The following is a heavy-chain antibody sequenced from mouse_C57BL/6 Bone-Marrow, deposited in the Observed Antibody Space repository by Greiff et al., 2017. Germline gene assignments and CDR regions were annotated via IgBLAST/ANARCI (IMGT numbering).Heavy chain of an antibody. J-gene: IGHJ1*03. V-gene: IGHV1-55*01. Sequence: QVQLKQPGAELVKPGASVKMSCKASGYTFTSYWITWVKQRPGQGLEWIGDIYPGSGSTNYNEKFKSKATLTVDTSSSTAYMPLSSLTSEDSAVYYCARGGIDSNYWYFDVWGTGTTVTVSS. D-gene: IGHD2-5*01. CDR2: IYPGSGST. CDR3: ARGGIDSNYWYFDV. CDR1: GYTFTSYW.